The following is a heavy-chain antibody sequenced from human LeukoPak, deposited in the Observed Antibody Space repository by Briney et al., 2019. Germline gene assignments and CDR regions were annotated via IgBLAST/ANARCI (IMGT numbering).Heavy chain of an antibody. CDR3: AKDFYGRLLWWRPAY. CDR1: GVTFRTYF. Sequence: WESLTLSCTASGVTFRTYFWHWLRQAPGEGLEWVAVISYDGSDKYYADSVKGLFTTTRDNSKNALYLQMHGLRAEDTAVYYCAKDFYGRLLWWRPAYWGQGTLVTVSS. V-gene: IGHV3-30*18. J-gene: IGHJ4*02. CDR2: ISYDGSDK. D-gene: IGHD2-21*02.